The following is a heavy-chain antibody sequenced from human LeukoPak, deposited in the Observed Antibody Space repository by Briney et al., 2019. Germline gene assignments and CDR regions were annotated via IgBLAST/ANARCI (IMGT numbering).Heavy chain of an antibody. D-gene: IGHD5-24*01. Sequence: GASVKVSCKASGYTFTSYDINWVRQATGQGLEWMGWMNPNSGNTGYAQKFQGRVTITADESTSTAYMELSSLRSEDTAVYYCARAEMATIPGYYYYMDVWGKGTTATISS. CDR3: ARAEMATIPGYYYYMDV. CDR1: GYTFTSYD. J-gene: IGHJ6*03. V-gene: IGHV1-8*03. CDR2: MNPNSGNT.